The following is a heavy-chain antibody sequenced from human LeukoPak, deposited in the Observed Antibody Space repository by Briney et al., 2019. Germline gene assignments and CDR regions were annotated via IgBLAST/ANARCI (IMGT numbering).Heavy chain of an antibody. CDR3: VRDQKPGWYPDY. J-gene: IGHJ4*02. V-gene: IGHV3-11*06. CDR2: ISGSSTFT. Sequence: PGGSLRLSCAASGFTFSDYYMNWIRQAPGKGLAWVSYISGSSTFTNYADSVKGRFTISRDNAKNSLYLQMNSLRAEDTAVYYCVRDQKPGWYPDYWGQGTLVTVSS. CDR1: GFTFSDYY. D-gene: IGHD6-19*01.